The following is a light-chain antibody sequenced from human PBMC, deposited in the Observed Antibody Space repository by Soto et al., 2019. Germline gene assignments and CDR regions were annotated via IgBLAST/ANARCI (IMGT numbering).Light chain of an antibody. V-gene: IGKV2-28*01. J-gene: IGKJ2*01. CDR2: LGS. CDR3: MQALQTPYT. Sequence: DLVMTQSPLSLPVTPGEPASISCRSSQSLLQSNGYNYLDWYLQKPGQSPQLLIYLGSNRASGVPDRFSGSGSGTDFTLKISRLEAEDVGVYYCMQALQTPYTFGQGTKLEIK. CDR1: QSLLQSNGYNY.